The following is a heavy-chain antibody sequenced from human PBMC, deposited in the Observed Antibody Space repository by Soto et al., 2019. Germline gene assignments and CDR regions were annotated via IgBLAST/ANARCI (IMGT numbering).Heavy chain of an antibody. J-gene: IGHJ6*02. CDR1: GFTFSSYS. Sequence: EVQLVESGGGLVQPGGSLRLSCAASGFTFSSYSVNWVRQAPGKGLEWISYISGSTTTIYYAETVKGRFTVSRDNAKNSLHLQLNSLRDEDTAVYYYARAPVDYGMDVWGQGTTVTVSS. CDR2: ISGSTTTI. V-gene: IGHV3-48*02. D-gene: IGHD6-19*01. CDR3: ARAPVDYGMDV.